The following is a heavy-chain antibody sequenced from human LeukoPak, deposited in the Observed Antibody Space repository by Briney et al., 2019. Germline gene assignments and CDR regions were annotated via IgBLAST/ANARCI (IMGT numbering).Heavy chain of an antibody. CDR3: ASQIPRRLPGTFDI. D-gene: IGHD2-15*01. CDR1: GYTFTSYY. J-gene: IGHJ3*02. Sequence: ASVKVSCKASGYTFTSYYTHWVRQAPGQGLERMGIINPSGGSTSYAQKFQGRVTMTRDTSTSTVYMELSSLRSEDTAVYYCASQIPRRLPGTFDIWGQGTMVTVSS. CDR2: INPSGGST. V-gene: IGHV1-46*01.